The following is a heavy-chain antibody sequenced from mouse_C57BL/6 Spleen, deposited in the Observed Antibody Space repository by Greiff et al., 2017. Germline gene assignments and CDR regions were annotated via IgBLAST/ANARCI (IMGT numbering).Heavy chain of an antibody. J-gene: IGHJ4*01. D-gene: IGHD1-1*01. CDR2: IDPSDSET. CDR1: GYTFTSYW. V-gene: IGHV1-52*01. CDR3: ARTNLGYYGSSYRYAMDY. Sequence: QVQLKQPGAELVRPGSSVKLSCKASGYTFTSYWMHWVKQRPIQGLEWIGNIDPSDSETHYNQKFKDKATLTVDKSSSTAYMQLSSLTSEDSAVYYCARTNLGYYGSSYRYAMDYWGQGTSVTVSS.